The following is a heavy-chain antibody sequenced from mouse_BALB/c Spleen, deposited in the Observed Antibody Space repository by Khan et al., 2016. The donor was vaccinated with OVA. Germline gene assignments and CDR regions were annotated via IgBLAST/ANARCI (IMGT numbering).Heavy chain of an antibody. CDR3: ARRNYFGDTFAY. Sequence: QVQLQQSGAELARPGASVKLSCTASGYTFTDYYINWVKQRTGQGLEWIGEISPGSGDTYYNERFMGKATLTADKSSSTAYMQLSSLTSEASAVYFCARRNYFGDTFAYWGQGTLVTVSA. J-gene: IGHJ3*01. D-gene: IGHD1-2*01. CDR2: ISPGSGDT. V-gene: IGHV1-77*01. CDR1: GYTFTDYY.